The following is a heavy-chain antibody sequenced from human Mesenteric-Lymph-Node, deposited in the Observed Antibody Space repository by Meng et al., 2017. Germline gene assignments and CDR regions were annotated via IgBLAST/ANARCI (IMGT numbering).Heavy chain of an antibody. CDR2: VYHNGVT. Sequence: QVQLKQWGAEVLKPPETLSPTCAVYGGSLSGYYWRWIRQPPGKGLEWMGEVYHNGVTKYSPSLRSRVVISIDTSKNQFSLNLRSVSAADTAMYYCARGGATPMIIKYWGPGTLVTVSS. CDR3: ARGGATPMIIKY. D-gene: IGHD3-10*01. V-gene: IGHV4-34*02. CDR1: GGSLSGYY. J-gene: IGHJ4*02.